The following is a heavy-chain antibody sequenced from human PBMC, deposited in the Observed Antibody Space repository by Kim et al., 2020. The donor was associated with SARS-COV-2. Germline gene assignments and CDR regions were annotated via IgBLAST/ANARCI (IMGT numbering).Heavy chain of an antibody. D-gene: IGHD6-19*01. V-gene: IGHV1-3*01. CDR3: ARAWYSSGWYSFDWFDP. Sequence: ASVKVSCKASGYTFTSYAMHWVRQAPGQRLEWMGWINAGNGNTKYSQKFQGRVTITRDTSASTAYMELSSLRSEDTAVYYCARAWYSSGWYSFDWFDPWGQGTLVTVSS. CDR2: INAGNGNT. CDR1: GYTFTSYA. J-gene: IGHJ5*02.